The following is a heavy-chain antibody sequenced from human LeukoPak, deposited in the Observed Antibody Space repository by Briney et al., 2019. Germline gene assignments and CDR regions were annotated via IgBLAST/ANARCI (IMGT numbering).Heavy chain of an antibody. CDR1: GYTFTSYY. D-gene: IGHD2-21*02. V-gene: IGHV1-46*01. J-gene: IGHJ3*02. CDR2: INPSGGST. CDR3: AREAVVTAIPHSGAFDI. Sequence: GASVKVSCKASGYTFTSYYMRWVRQAPGQGLEWMGIINPSGGSTSYAQKFQGRVTMTRDMSTSTVYMELSSLRSEDTAVYYCAREAVVTAIPHSGAFDIWGQGTMVTVSS.